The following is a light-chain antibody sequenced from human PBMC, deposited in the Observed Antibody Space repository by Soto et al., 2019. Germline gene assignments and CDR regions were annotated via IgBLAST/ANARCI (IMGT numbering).Light chain of an antibody. V-gene: IGLV1-47*01. CDR2: RNN. Sequence: QSVLTQPPSASGAPGQTVIISCSGSSSNIGSNFIYWYQQLPGTAPKVLIYRNNQRPSGLPDRFSASKSGTSASLAISGLRSEDEADYFCAAWDDSLSSVLFGGGTKLTVL. CDR3: AAWDDSLSSVL. J-gene: IGLJ3*02. CDR1: SSNIGSNF.